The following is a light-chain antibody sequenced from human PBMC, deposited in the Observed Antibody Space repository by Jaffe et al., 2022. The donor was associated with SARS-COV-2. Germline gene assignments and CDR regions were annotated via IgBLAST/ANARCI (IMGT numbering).Light chain of an antibody. CDR3: QHYGSSPT. J-gene: IGKJ3*01. Sequence: EIVLTQSPGTLSLSPGERATLSCRASQSVSSSSLAWYQQKPGQAPRLLMYGASSRATGIPDRFSGSGSGTDSTLTISRLEPEDFAVYYCQHYGSSPTFGPGTKVDIK. V-gene: IGKV3-20*01. CDR1: QSVSSSS. CDR2: GAS.